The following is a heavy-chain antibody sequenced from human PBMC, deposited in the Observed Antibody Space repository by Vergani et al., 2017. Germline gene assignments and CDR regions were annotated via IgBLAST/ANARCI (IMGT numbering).Heavy chain of an antibody. V-gene: IGHV3-11*04. CDR1: GFTFSDHY. J-gene: IGHJ6*02. CDR2: MSSGDSI. D-gene: IGHD1-1*01. CDR3: ARETDTGASVSYNYYAMDV. Sequence: QVQLVESGGGVVQPGRSLRLSCAASGFTFSDHYMSWVRQAPGKGLEWISYMSSGDSIYYADSVKGRFTVSRDNTKNTLYLQMNSLRAEDTAVYYCARETDTGASVSYNYYAMDVWVQGTTVSVSS.